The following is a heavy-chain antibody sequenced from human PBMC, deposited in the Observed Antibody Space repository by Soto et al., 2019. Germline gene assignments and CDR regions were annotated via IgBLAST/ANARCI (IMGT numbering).Heavy chain of an antibody. CDR3: SRQILATSYGMYV. J-gene: IGHJ6*02. Sequence: GESLKISCKGSGYSFTSYWIGWVRQMPGKGLEWMGIIYPGDSDTRYSPSFQGQVTISADKSITTAYLQWSSLKDSDTAMYYCSRQILATSYGMYVWGQGTTVTVSS. V-gene: IGHV5-51*01. CDR1: GYSFTSYW. D-gene: IGHD1-26*01. CDR2: IYPGDSDT.